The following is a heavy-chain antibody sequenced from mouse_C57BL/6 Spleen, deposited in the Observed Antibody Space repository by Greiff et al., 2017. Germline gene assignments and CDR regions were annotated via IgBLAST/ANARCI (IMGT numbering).Heavy chain of an antibody. J-gene: IGHJ2*01. V-gene: IGHV7-3*01. CDR1: GFTFTDYY. D-gene: IGHD4-1*01. CDR2: ISNKANCYTT. Sequence: DVLLVESGGGLVQPGGSLSLSCAASGFTFTDYYMSWVRQPPGKALEWLGFISNKANCYTTAYSASVQVRFTISRDNCQSILYLQMIALKAADSVTDWGARLWDEGGFGYWGQGTTLTVSS. CDR3: ARLWDEGGFGY.